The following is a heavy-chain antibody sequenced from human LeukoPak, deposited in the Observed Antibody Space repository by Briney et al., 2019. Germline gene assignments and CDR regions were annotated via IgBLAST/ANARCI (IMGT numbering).Heavy chain of an antibody. D-gene: IGHD4-17*01. CDR2: ISYDGSNK. Sequence: GGSLRLSCAASGFTFSSYGMHWVRQAPGKGLEWVAVISYDGSNKYYADSVKGRFTISRDNSKNTLYLQMNSLRAEDTAVYYCAKDRGYYDYCGQGTLVTVSS. V-gene: IGHV3-30*18. CDR1: GFTFSSYG. CDR3: AKDRGYYDY. J-gene: IGHJ4*02.